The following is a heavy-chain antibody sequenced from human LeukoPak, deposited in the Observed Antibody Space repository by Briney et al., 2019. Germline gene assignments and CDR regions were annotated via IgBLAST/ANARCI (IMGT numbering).Heavy chain of an antibody. CDR3: ARARVRGVTLPSNWFDP. CDR2: INPNSGGT. Sequence: ASVKVSCKASGYTFTGYYMHWVRQAPGQGLEWMGWINPNSGGTNYAQKFQGRVTMTRDTSISTAYMELSRLRSDDTAVYYCARARVRGVTLPSNWFDPWGQGTLVTVSS. J-gene: IGHJ5*02. CDR1: GYTFTGYY. D-gene: IGHD3-10*01. V-gene: IGHV1-2*02.